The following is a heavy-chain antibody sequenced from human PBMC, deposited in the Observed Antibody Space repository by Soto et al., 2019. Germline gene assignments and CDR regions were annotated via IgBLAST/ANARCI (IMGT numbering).Heavy chain of an antibody. Sequence: QVQLVQSGAEVKKPGSSVKVSCTASGGTFSSYAISWVLQAPGQGLEWMGGIIPIFGTATYAQKVQGRVTITADKSTSTAYMELSSLRSEDTAVYYCARSSSITMVRGGFSQYYGMDVWGQGPTVTVSS. D-gene: IGHD3-10*01. CDR3: ARSSSITMVRGGFSQYYGMDV. V-gene: IGHV1-69*06. J-gene: IGHJ6*02. CDR1: GGTFSSYA. CDR2: IIPIFGTA.